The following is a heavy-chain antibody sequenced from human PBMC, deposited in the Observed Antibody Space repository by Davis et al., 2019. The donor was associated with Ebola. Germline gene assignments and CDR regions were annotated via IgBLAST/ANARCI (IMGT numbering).Heavy chain of an antibody. D-gene: IGHD3-10*01. CDR2: IRSKANSYAT. CDR3: TSVSTYPLWFREY. Sequence: EGSLRLSCAASGFTFSGSAMHWVRQASGKGLEWVGRIRSKANSYATAYAASVKGRFTISRDDSKNTAYLQMNSLKTEDTAVYYCTSVSTYPLWFREYWGQGTLVTVSS. V-gene: IGHV3-73*01. J-gene: IGHJ4*02. CDR1: GFTFSGSA.